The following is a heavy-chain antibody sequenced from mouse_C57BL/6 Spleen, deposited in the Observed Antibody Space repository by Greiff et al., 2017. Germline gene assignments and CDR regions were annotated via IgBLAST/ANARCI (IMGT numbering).Heavy chain of an antibody. J-gene: IGHJ1*03. V-gene: IGHV7-3*01. CDR2: IRNKANGYTT. CDR1: GFTFTDYY. Sequence: EVKLVESGGGLVQPGGSLSLSCAASGFTFTDYYMSWVRQPPGKALEWLGFIRNKANGYTTEYSASVKGRFTISRGKSQSYLYLQMHALRAEDSATYSCARYSNYRYFDVWGTGTTVTVSS. CDR3: ARYSNYRYFDV.